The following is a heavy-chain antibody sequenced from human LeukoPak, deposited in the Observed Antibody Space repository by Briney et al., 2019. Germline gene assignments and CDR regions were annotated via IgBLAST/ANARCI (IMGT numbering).Heavy chain of an antibody. V-gene: IGHV3-53*01. CDR3: AKEGARLRFLEWLLSYYFDY. CDR2: IYSGGST. CDR1: GFTVSSSY. Sequence: PGGSLRLSCAASGFTVSSSYMSWVRRAPGKGLEWVSVIYSGGSTYYADSVKGRFTISRDNSKNTLYLQMNSLRAEDTAVYYCAKEGARLRFLEWLLSYYFDYWGQGTLVTVSS. D-gene: IGHD3-3*01. J-gene: IGHJ4*02.